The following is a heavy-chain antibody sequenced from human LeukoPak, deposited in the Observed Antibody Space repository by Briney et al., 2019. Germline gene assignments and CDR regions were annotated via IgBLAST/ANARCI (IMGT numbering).Heavy chain of an antibody. Sequence: GESLKISCKGSGYSFSTYWIAWVRQMPGKGLEWMGIIYPGDSETRHSPSFQGQVTISVAKSISTVYLQWSSLEASDTAMYYCARIVVGATKEGIDYWGQGTLVTVSS. CDR3: ARIVVGATKEGIDY. CDR2: IYPGDSET. D-gene: IGHD1-26*01. CDR1: GYSFSTYW. J-gene: IGHJ4*02. V-gene: IGHV5-51*01.